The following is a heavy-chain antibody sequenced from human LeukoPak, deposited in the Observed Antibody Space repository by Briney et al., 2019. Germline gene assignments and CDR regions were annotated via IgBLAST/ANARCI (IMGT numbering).Heavy chain of an antibody. D-gene: IGHD3-10*01. J-gene: IGHJ4*02. V-gene: IGHV3-33*06. CDR1: GFTFGSYG. CDR3: AKGIRLVRGVMEYYFDY. Sequence: PGGSLRLSCAASGFTFGSYGMHWVRQAPGKELEWVAVIWYDGSNKYYADSVKGRFTISRDNSKNTLYLQMNSLRAEDTAVYYCAKGIRLVRGVMEYYFDYWGQGTLVTVSS. CDR2: IWYDGSNK.